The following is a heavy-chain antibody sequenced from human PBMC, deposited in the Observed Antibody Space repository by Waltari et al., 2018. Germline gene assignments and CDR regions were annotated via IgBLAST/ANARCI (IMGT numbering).Heavy chain of an antibody. J-gene: IGHJ4*02. V-gene: IGHV3-30*02. CDR1: GFTFSDSA. CDR2: ITYDGSNK. Sequence: QVQLAESGGGVVQQGGSLRLSCAASGFTFSDSAMHGVRQAPGKGLELVTLITYDGSNKYYADSVKGRFTISRDDSKNTLHLQMNSLRDEDTAIYYCARERRGYYAEYWGQGTLVTVSS. CDR3: ARERRGYYAEY.